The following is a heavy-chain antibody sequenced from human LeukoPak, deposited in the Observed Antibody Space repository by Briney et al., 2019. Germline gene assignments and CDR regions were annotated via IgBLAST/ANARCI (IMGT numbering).Heavy chain of an antibody. D-gene: IGHD2-2*01. J-gene: IGHJ4*02. CDR3: ARDVGEYCSSTNCYASNY. CDR2: INPNSGGT. V-gene: IGHV1-2*02. Sequence: ASVKVSCKASGYTFTGYYIHWVRQAPGQGLEWMGWINPNSGGTNYAQKFQAEVTMTRDTSISTAYMELGRLRSDDTAVYYCARDVGEYCSSTNCYASNYWGQGTLVTVSS. CDR1: GYTFTGYY.